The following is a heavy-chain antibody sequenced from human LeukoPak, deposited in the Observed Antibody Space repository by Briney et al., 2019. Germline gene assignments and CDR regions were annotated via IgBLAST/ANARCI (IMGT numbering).Heavy chain of an antibody. V-gene: IGHV1-46*01. CDR1: GYTFTNYY. J-gene: IGHJ4*02. D-gene: IGHD6-19*01. CDR2: INPSGDST. CDR3: ARGYSSSYRIDY. Sequence: ASMKVSCKASGYTFTNYYMHWVRQAPGQGLEWMGVINPSGDSTRYEQKFQDRVTMTRETSTRTAYMELSSLRSEDTAVYYCARGYSSSYRIDYWGQGTLVTVSS.